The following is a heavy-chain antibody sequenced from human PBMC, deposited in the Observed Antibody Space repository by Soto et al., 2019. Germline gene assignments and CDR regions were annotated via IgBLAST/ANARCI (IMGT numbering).Heavy chain of an antibody. CDR2: IIPIFGTA. CDR1: GGTFSSYA. Sequence: AASVKVSCKASGGTFSSYAISWVRQAPGQGLEWMGGIIPIFGTANYAQKFQGRVTITADESTSTAYMELSSLRSEDTAVYYCARVDCTNGVCYSRYSSSWYEGWGQGTLVTVSS. V-gene: IGHV1-69*13. D-gene: IGHD2-8*01. J-gene: IGHJ4*02. CDR3: ARVDCTNGVCYSRYSSSWYEG.